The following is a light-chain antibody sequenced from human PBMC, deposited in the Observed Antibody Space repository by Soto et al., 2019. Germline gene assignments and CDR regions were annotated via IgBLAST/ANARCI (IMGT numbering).Light chain of an antibody. CDR3: QRYSAFSVT. V-gene: IGKV1-5*03. Sequence: DIQMTQSPSTLSASVEDRVTITCRASQSISDLLAWYQHKPGKAPKLLIYTASSVNIGVASRISGSGSGTEFTLTISSLQTDDVATYCCQRYSAFSVTFGQGTKVDI. CDR2: TAS. J-gene: IGKJ1*01. CDR1: QSISDL.